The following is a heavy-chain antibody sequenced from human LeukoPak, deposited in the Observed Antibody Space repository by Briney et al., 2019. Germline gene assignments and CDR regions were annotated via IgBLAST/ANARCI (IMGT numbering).Heavy chain of an antibody. CDR2: IGGSGGST. CDR1: GFTLSSYA. CDR3: AKVYYDSSGYQNWFDP. Sequence: GGSLRLSCAASGFTLSSYAMSWVRQAPGKGLEWVSAIGGSGGSTYYADSVKGRFTISRDNSKNTLYLQMNSLRAEDTAVYYCAKVYYDSSGYQNWFDPWGQGTLVTVSS. J-gene: IGHJ5*02. D-gene: IGHD3-22*01. V-gene: IGHV3-23*01.